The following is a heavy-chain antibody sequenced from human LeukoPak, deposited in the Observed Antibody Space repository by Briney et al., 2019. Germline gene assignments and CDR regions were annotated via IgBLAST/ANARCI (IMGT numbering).Heavy chain of an antibody. D-gene: IGHD3-22*01. Sequence: AGGSLRLSCAASGFTVSSNYMSWVRQAPGKGLEWVSAISGSGGSTYYADSVKGRFTISRDNSKNTLYLQMNSLRAEDTAVYYCARDLHDSTLFDIWGQGTMVTVSS. CDR1: GFTVSSNY. CDR2: ISGSGGST. V-gene: IGHV3-53*01. CDR3: ARDLHDSTLFDI. J-gene: IGHJ3*02.